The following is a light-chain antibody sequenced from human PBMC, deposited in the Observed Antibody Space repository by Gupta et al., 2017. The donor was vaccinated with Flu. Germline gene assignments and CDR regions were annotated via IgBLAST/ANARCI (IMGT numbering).Light chain of an antibody. V-gene: IGKV1-39*01. Sequence: GDSGTITCLASKSISTYLNWYQHTPGKSPKVVIHGASTWQSGVPARFSGSGSGTDFTLTISSLRPEDFATYYCQQSYDVPRTFGQGTKVAI. CDR3: QQSYDVPRT. J-gene: IGKJ1*01. CDR1: KSISTY. CDR2: GAS.